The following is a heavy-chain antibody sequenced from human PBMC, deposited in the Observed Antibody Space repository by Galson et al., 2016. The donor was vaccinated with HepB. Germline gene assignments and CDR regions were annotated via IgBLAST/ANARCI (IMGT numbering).Heavy chain of an antibody. J-gene: IGHJ6*02. CDR1: GGSLSGHY. CDR2: ISHRGVA. Sequence: SETLSLTCAVYGGSLSGHYWSWIRQPPGKGLEWIAEISHRGVANYNPSLKSRVTISVDTSKKQFSLNLSPLTAADTAVYFCARTGTGWSGTRNYYYGLDVWGQGTTVTVSS. D-gene: IGHD6-19*01. CDR3: ARTGTGWSGTRNYYYGLDV. V-gene: IGHV4-34*01.